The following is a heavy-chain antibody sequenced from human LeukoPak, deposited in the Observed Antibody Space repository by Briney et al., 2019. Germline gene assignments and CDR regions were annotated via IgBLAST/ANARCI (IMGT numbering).Heavy chain of an antibody. CDR1: GFTFSNHW. V-gene: IGHV3-74*01. CDR2: VDVGGRSI. J-gene: IGHJ4*01. Sequence: PTGGSLRLSCVASGFTFSNHWMHWVRQVPGKGLVWVSRVDVGGRSIIYAASVKGRFSISRDNGENTLYLQMNSLRVEDTAVYYCARGPGSSGGAYVGDYWGHGTLVTVSS. CDR3: ARGPGSSGGAYVGDY. D-gene: IGHD3-22*01.